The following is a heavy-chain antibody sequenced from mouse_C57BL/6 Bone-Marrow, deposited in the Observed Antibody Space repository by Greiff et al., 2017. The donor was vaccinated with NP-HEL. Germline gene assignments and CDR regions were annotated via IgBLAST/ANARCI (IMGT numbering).Heavy chain of an antibody. D-gene: IGHD3-2*02. J-gene: IGHJ3*01. V-gene: IGHV5-9-1*02. CDR1: GFTFSSYA. CDR2: NSSGGDYI. Sequence: EVKLVESGEGLVKPGGSLKLSCAASGFTFSSYAMSWVRQTPEKRLEWVAYNSSGGDYIYYADTVKGRFTISRDNARNTLYLQMSSLKSEDTAMYYCTSLRPWFAYWGQGTLVTVSA. CDR3: TSLRPWFAY.